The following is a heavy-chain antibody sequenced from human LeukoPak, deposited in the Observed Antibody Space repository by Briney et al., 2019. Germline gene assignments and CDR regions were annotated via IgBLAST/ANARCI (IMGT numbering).Heavy chain of an antibody. D-gene: IGHD2-2*02. CDR2: IDNIGDST. CDR1: GFTFNNYA. J-gene: IGHJ4*02. Sequence: GGSLRLSCAASGFTFNNYAMQWVRQAPGKGLEFLSVIDNIGDSTFYANSVRGRFSMSKDNSKNTVYLQMDSLRAEDMAVYYCARADCSSSSCYTISYWGRGTLVTVSS. CDR3: ARADCSSSSCYTISY. V-gene: IGHV3-64*01.